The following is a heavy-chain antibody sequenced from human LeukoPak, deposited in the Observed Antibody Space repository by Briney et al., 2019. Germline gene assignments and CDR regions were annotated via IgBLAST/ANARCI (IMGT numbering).Heavy chain of an antibody. Sequence: GGSLRLSCAASGFTFSSYGMHWVRQAPGKGLEWVAVIWYDGSNKYYADSMKGRFTISRDNSKNTLYLQMNSLRAEDTAVYYCARAESNSGIAVDYWGQGTLVTVSS. CDR3: ARAESNSGIAVDY. J-gene: IGHJ4*02. CDR1: GFTFSSYG. CDR2: IWYDGSNK. V-gene: IGHV3-33*01. D-gene: IGHD6-13*01.